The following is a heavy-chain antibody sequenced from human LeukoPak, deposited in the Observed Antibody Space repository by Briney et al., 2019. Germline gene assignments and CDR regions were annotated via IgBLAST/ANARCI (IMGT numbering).Heavy chain of an antibody. V-gene: IGHV1-69*13. CDR1: GYTFTSYY. Sequence: GASVKVSCKASGYTFTSYYMHWVRQAPGQGLEWMGGIIPILGTSNYAQKFQGRVTITADESTSTAYMELSSLRSEDTAVYYCARSYRTYYYYYMDVWGKGTTVTISS. J-gene: IGHJ6*03. CDR3: ARSYRTYYYYYMDV. CDR2: IIPILGTS. D-gene: IGHD1-26*01.